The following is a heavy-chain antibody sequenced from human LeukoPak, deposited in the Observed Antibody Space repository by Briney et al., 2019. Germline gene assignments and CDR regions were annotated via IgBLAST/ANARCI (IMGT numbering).Heavy chain of an antibody. D-gene: IGHD1-1*01. CDR2: INSDGSST. CDR3: ARGTGTTIYYYYGMDV. CDR1: GFPFSSYW. J-gene: IGHJ6*02. V-gene: IGHV3-74*01. Sequence: QPGGSLRLSCAASGFPFSSYWMHWVRQGPGKGLVWVSRINSDGSSTSYADSVKGRFTISRDNAKNTLYLQMNSLRAEDTAVYYCARGTGTTIYYYYGMDVWGQGTTVTVSS.